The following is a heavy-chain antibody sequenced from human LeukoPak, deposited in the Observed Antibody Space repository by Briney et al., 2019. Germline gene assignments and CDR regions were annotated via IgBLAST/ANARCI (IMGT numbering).Heavy chain of an antibody. J-gene: IGHJ6*02. V-gene: IGHV3-30*18. CDR1: GLTFSSHG. CDR2: ISHDGSRK. CDR3: AKDRNPYYDISFYHYGIDV. D-gene: IGHD3-9*01. Sequence: PGGSLRLSCAASGLTFSSHGMHWVRQAPGKGLEWVAVISHDGSRKYYADSVKGRFTVSRDNSKNTLYVQMNSLRAEDTAVYYCAKDRNPYYDISFYHYGIDVWGQGTTVTVSS.